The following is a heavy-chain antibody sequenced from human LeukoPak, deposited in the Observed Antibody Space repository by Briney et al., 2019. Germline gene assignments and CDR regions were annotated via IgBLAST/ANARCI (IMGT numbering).Heavy chain of an antibody. V-gene: IGHV3-53*01. CDR1: GFTVSTNS. CDR2: IYSGGST. Sequence: GGSPRLSCTVSGFTVSTNSMSWVRQTPGKGLEWVSFIYSGGSTHYSDSVKGRFTISRDNSKNTLYLQMNSLRAEDTAVYYCGDFDYWGQGTLVTVSS. CDR3: GDFDY. J-gene: IGHJ4*02.